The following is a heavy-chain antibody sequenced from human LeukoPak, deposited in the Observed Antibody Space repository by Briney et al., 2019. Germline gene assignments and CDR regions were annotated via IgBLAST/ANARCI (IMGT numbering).Heavy chain of an antibody. J-gene: IGHJ4*02. D-gene: IGHD6-13*01. V-gene: IGHV3-21*01. CDR2: ISSSSSYI. Sequence: GGSIKLSCADTRLTFSSYRMKGSGQAPGEGLALVSSISSSSSYIYYADSVKGRFTISRDNAKNSLYLQMNSLRAEDTAVYYFAGRHSRSWYGDYWGQGTLVTVSS. CDR1: RLTFSSYR. CDR3: AGRHSRSWYGDY.